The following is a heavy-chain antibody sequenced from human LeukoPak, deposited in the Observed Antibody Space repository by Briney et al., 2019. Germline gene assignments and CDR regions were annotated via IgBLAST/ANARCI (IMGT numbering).Heavy chain of an antibody. CDR2: ISGSGGST. V-gene: IGHV3-23*01. D-gene: IGHD2-21*02. CDR1: GFTFSSYA. CDR3: AKVGSRMVTDDY. Sequence: GGSLRLSCAASGFTFSSYAMSWVRQAPGRGRVGVSAISGSGGSTYYADSVKGRFTISRDNSKNTLYLQMNSLRAEDTAVYYCAKVGSRMVTDDYWGQGTLVTVSS. J-gene: IGHJ4*02.